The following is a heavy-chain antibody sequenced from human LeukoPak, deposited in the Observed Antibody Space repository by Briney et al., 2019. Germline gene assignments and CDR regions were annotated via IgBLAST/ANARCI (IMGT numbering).Heavy chain of an antibody. CDR1: GFTFSSFE. D-gene: IGHD3-22*01. CDR2: ISSSGTTI. CDR3: ARGSSYYVNDAFDM. Sequence: PGGALRLSCAASGFTFSSFEMNWVRQAPGKGLQWLAYISSSGTTIYYADSVKGRFTISRDNAKNSLYLQMNSLRAEDTAVYYCARGSSYYVNDAFDMWGRGTMVTVSS. V-gene: IGHV3-48*03. J-gene: IGHJ3*02.